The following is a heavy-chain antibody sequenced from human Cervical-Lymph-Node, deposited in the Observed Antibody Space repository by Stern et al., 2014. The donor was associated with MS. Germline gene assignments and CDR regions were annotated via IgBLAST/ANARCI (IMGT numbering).Heavy chain of an antibody. CDR1: GFTFSSYG. Sequence: VQLVESGGGVVQPGRSLRLSFAASGFTFSSYGMHWVRQAPGKGLEWGAVIWYDGSNKYYADSVKGRFTISRDNSKNTLYLQMNSLRAEDTAVYYCARSSSPSPYYYYGMDVWGQGTTVTVSS. CDR3: ARSSSPSPYYYYGMDV. CDR2: IWYDGSNK. J-gene: IGHJ6*02. D-gene: IGHD6-13*01. V-gene: IGHV3-33*01.